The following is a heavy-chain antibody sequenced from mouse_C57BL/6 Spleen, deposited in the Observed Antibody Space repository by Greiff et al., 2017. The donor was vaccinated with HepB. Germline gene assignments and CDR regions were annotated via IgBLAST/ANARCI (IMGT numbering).Heavy chain of an antibody. V-gene: IGHV2-9-1*01. CDR3: ARNTGTYYYGSSYGYFDY. D-gene: IGHD1-1*01. CDR2: IWTGGGT. Sequence: QVQLQQSGPGLVAPSQRLSITCTVSGFSLTSYAISWVRQPPGKGLEWLGVIWTGGGTNYNSALKSRLSISKDNSKSQVFLKMNSLQTDDTARYYCARNTGTYYYGSSYGYFDYWGQGTTLTVSS. CDR1: GFSLTSYA. J-gene: IGHJ2*01.